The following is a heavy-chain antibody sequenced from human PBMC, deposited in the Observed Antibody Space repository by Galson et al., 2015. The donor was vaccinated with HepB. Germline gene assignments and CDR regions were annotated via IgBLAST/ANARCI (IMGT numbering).Heavy chain of an antibody. D-gene: IGHD6-13*01. Sequence: QSGAEVKKPGESLKISCKGSGYSFTSYWIGWVRQMPGKGLEWMGIIYPGDSDTRYSPSFQGQVTISADKSISTAYLQWSSLKASDTAVYYCARLGTYSNPYYYYYGMDVWGQGTTVTVSS. V-gene: IGHV5-51*01. CDR2: IYPGDSDT. J-gene: IGHJ6*02. CDR3: ARLGTYSNPYYYYYGMDV. CDR1: GYSFTSYW.